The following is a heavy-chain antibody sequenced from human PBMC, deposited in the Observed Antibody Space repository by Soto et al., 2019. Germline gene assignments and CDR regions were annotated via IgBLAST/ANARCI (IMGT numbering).Heavy chain of an antibody. Sequence: GGSLRLSCAASGFTFSSYSMNWVRQAPGKGLEWVSSISSSSSYIYYADSVKGRFTISRDNAKNSLYLQMNSLRAEDTAVYYCAKNRFGELSPYYYGMDVWGQGTTVTVSS. CDR2: ISSSSSYI. CDR1: GFTFSSYS. V-gene: IGHV3-21*01. D-gene: IGHD3-10*01. CDR3: AKNRFGELSPYYYGMDV. J-gene: IGHJ6*02.